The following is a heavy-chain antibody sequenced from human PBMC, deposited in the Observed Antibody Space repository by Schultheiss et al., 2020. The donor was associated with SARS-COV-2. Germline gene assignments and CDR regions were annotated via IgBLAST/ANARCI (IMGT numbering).Heavy chain of an antibody. CDR1: GFTFSSYA. Sequence: GGSLRLSCAASGFTFSSYAMSWVRQAPGKGLEWVAVISYDGSNKYYADSVKGRFTISRDNSKNTLYLQMNSLRAEDTAVYYCAKELELGLNWGQGTLVTVSS. V-gene: IGHV3-30*04. J-gene: IGHJ4*02. D-gene: IGHD1-7*01. CDR2: ISYDGSNK. CDR3: AKELELGLN.